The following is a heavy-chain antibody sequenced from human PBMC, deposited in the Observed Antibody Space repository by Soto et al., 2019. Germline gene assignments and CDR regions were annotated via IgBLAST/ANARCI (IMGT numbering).Heavy chain of an antibody. V-gene: IGHV3-7*01. CDR3: ARGGSWGPDF. J-gene: IGHJ4*02. D-gene: IGHD2-15*01. Sequence: EVQLVESGGDLVQPGGSLRLSCAASGFTFSDFWMSWVRQAPGKGLDWVANIKHDGSEKYYVDSVEGRFTISRDNTKDSLDLQMNSLRAEDTAVYYCARGGSWGPDFWGQGTLVTVSS. CDR2: IKHDGSEK. CDR1: GFTFSDFW.